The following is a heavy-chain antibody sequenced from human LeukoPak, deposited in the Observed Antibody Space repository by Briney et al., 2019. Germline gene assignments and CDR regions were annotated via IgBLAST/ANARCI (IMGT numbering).Heavy chain of an antibody. CDR1: GFTVSSNY. J-gene: IGHJ4*02. V-gene: IGHV3-7*01. D-gene: IGHD5-18*01. CDR2: IKQDGSVE. CDR3: ASWAGVTDQ. Sequence: GGSLRLSWAASGFTVSSNYMSWVRQVPRKGPEWVANIKQDGSVEHYLDSVKGRFTISRDNAKNSLFLQMDSLIAEDTAVYYCASWAGVTDQWGQGTLVTVSS.